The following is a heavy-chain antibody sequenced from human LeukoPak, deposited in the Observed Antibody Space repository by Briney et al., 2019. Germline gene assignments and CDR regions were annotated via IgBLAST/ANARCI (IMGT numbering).Heavy chain of an antibody. J-gene: IGHJ3*02. CDR1: GFTFSSYG. Sequence: GGSLRLSCAASGFTFSSYGMHWVRQAPGKGLEWVAVISYDGSNKYYADSVKGRFTISRDNSKNTLYLQMNSLRAEDTAVYYCAKYHAGARSYYDILTGYSNNDAFDIWGQGTMVTVSS. D-gene: IGHD3-9*01. CDR2: ISYDGSNK. CDR3: AKYHAGARSYYDILTGYSNNDAFDI. V-gene: IGHV3-30*18.